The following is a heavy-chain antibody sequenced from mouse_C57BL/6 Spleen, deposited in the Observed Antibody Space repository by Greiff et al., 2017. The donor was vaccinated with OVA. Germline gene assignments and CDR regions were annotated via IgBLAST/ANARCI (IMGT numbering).Heavy chain of an antibody. CDR2: IYPSDSET. J-gene: IGHJ2*01. CDR3: ARNGYYFDY. Sequence: QVQLQQPGAELVRPGSSVKLSCKASGYTFPSYWMDWVKQRPGQGLEWIGNIYPSDSETHYNLKFKDKATLTVDKSSSTAYMQLSSLTSEDSAVYYCARNGYYFDYWGQGTTLTVSS. V-gene: IGHV1-61*01. D-gene: IGHD2-2*01. CDR1: GYTFPSYW.